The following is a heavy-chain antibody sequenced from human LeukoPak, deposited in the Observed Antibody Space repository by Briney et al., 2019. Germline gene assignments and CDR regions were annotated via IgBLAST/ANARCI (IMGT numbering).Heavy chain of an antibody. CDR1: GGSICRYY. CDR2: IYYSGST. CDR3: AWLCVVACYEFLDV. Sequence: PSETLSLTCTLPGGSICRYYWRCVRQPPGKGLEWIGYIYYSGSTNYNPSLKSRVTISVDTSKNQFSLKLSSVTAADTAVYYCAWLCVVACYEFLDVWGKGTTVTVSS. J-gene: IGHJ6*04. V-gene: IGHV4-59*08. D-gene: IGHD2-15*01.